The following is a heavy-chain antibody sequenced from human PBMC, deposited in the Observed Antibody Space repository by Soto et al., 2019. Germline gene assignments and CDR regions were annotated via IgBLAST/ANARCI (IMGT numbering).Heavy chain of an antibody. J-gene: IGHJ4*02. Sequence: PSETLSLTCTVSGGSISSSSYYWGWIRQPPGKGLECVGTIYYDGSAYYNPSLKSRVTMTRDTSTSTAYMELRSLRSDDTAVYYCARDLTGTPVYWGQGTLVTVSS. CDR2: IYYDGSA. V-gene: IGHV4-39*02. D-gene: IGHD3-9*01. CDR3: ARDLTGTPVY. CDR1: GGSISSSSYY.